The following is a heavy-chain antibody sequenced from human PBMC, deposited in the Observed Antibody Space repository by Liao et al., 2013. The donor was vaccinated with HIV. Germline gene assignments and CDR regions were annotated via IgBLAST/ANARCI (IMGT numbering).Heavy chain of an antibody. J-gene: IGHJ4*02. CDR3: ARGGAATIVFDY. D-gene: IGHD2-15*01. V-gene: IGHV4-30-4*08. Sequence: QVQLQESGPGLVKPSQTLSLTCSVSGASISSGDYYWSWIRQPPGKGLEWIGEIYHSGSTNYNPSLKSRVTISLDTSKNQFSLKLSSVTAADTAVYYCARGGAATIVFDYWGQGTLVTVSS. CDR2: IYHSGST. CDR1: GASISSGDYY.